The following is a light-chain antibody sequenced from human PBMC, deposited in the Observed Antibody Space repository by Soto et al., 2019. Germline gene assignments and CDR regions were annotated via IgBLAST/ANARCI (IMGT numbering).Light chain of an antibody. Sequence: DIQMTQSPATLSASVGDRVTITCRASQSICSWLAWYQQKPGTAPKLLIYKASSLQSGVPSRFSGSGSGTEFTLTISSLQPDEFATYYCQQYSSYPSTFGQGTKLEIK. V-gene: IGKV1-5*03. CDR1: QSICSW. CDR2: KAS. CDR3: QQYSSYPST. J-gene: IGKJ2*01.